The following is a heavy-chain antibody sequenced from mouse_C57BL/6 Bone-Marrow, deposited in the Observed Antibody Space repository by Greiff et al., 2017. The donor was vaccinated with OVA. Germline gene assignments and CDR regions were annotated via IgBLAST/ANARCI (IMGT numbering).Heavy chain of an antibody. J-gene: IGHJ3*01. Sequence: EVQLQQSGAELVRPGASVKLSCTASGFNIKDDYMHWVKPRPEQGLEWIGWIDPENGDTEYASKFQGKATITADTSSNTAYLQLSGLTSEDTAVYYCTTEDGRSPSSGNYGAYWGQGTLVTVSA. D-gene: IGHD2-1*01. V-gene: IGHV14-4*01. CDR2: IDPENGDT. CDR3: TTEDGRSPSSGNYGAY. CDR1: GFNIKDDY.